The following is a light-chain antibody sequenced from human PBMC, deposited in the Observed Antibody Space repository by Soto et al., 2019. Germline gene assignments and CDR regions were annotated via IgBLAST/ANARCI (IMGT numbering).Light chain of an antibody. CDR3: QQYNGT. CDR1: QGIGNW. CDR2: KAS. J-gene: IGKJ1*01. V-gene: IGKV1-5*03. Sequence: DIQMTQSPSTLAASVADRVTITCRASQGIGNWLAWYQQKPGKAPKLLIYKASNLESGVPSRFSGSGSGTEFTLTISSLQPYDFATYSCQQYNGTFGQGPKVEIK.